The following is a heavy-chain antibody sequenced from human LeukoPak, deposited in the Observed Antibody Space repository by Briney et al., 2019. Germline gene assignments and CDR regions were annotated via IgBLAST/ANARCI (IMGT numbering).Heavy chain of an antibody. Sequence: SETLSLTCTVSGGSISSYYWSWIRQPPGKGLEWIGYIYYSGSTNYNPSLKSRVTISVDTSKNQFSLKLSSVTAADTAVYYCARDRGTYFDHWGQGTLVTVSS. J-gene: IGHJ4*02. CDR1: GGSISSYY. V-gene: IGHV4-59*01. CDR2: IYYSGST. CDR3: ARDRGTYFDH. D-gene: IGHD1-26*01.